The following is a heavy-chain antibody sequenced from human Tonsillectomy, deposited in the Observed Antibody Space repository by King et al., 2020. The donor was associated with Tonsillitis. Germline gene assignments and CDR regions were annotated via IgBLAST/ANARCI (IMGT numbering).Heavy chain of an antibody. D-gene: IGHD1-26*01. J-gene: IGHJ4*02. CDR3: AERHGTPL. Sequence: DVQLVESGGGLVQPGGSLRLSCAAAGFTFDNYAMTWVRQAPGKGLEWVSTITNGGGRTYYADSVRGRFTISRDNSKNTLSLHMYSLRAEDTALYYCAERHGTPLWGQGTLVTVSS. CDR1: GFTFDNYA. CDR2: ITNGGGRT. V-gene: IGHV3-23*04.